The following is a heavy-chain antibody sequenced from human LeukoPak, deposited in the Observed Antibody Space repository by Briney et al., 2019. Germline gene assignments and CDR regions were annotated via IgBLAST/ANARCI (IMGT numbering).Heavy chain of an antibody. J-gene: IGHJ4*02. CDR3: ASNNLSSWFFY. D-gene: IGHD6-13*01. V-gene: IGHV3-33*01. CDR1: GFTFSSYG. CDR2: IWYDGSNK. Sequence: GGSLRLSCAASGFTFSSYGMHWVRQAPGKGLEWVAVIWYDGSNKYYADSVKGRFTISRDNSKNTLYLQMNSLRAEDTAVYYCASNNLSSWFFYWGQGALDTVSS.